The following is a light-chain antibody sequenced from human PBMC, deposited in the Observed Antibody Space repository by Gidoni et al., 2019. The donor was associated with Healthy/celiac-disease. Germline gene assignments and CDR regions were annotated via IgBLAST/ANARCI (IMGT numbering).Light chain of an antibody. CDR3: QQLNSYPLT. CDR2: AAS. J-gene: IGKJ4*01. CDR1: QGIRSY. V-gene: IGKV1-9*01. Sequence: DIQFTQSPSFLSASVGDRVTITLRASQGIRSYLAWYQQKPREAHELLIYAASTVQSGVPSRFSGSGSGTEFTLTISSLQPEDFATYYCQQLNSYPLTFGGGTKVEIK.